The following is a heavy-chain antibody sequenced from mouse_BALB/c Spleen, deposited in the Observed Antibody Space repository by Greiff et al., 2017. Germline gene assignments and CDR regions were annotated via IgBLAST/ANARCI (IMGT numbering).Heavy chain of an antibody. CDR2: INPSSGYT. V-gene: IGHV1-4*01. CDR3: ARGDRYPDY. CDR1: GYTFTSYT. D-gene: IGHD2-14*01. J-gene: IGHJ2*01. Sequence: QVHVKQSGAELARPGASVKMSCKASGYTFTSYTMHWVKQRPGQGLEWIGYINPSSGYTNYNQKFKDKATLTADKSSSTAYMQLSSLTSEDSAVYYCARGDRYPDYWGQGTTLTVSS.